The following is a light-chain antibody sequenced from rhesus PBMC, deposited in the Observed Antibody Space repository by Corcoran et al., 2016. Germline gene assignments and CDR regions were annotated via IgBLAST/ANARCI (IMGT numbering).Light chain of an antibody. CDR2: EAS. Sequence: DIQMTQSPSSLSASVGDRVTITCRASQGITKELAWYQQKPGESPKLLIYEASSLQSGIPSRCSGSGSRTDFTLPIRSLQSGDFSTYYCHHSYRFPLTFGGGTKVAIK. J-gene: IGKJ4*01. CDR3: HHSYRFPLT. CDR1: QGITKE. V-gene: IGKV1-21*01.